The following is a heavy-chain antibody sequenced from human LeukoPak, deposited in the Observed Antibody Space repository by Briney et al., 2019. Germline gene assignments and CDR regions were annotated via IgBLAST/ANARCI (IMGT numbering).Heavy chain of an antibody. CDR1: GFTFSGFW. CDR2: INSDGSEG. Sequence: GGSLRLSCAVSGFTFSGFWMSWSRQAPGKGLEWVASINSDGSEGYYADVVKGRFTISRDNAKNSLYLQINSLRAEDTAVYYCARAGSWRYGMDVWGQGTTATVSS. D-gene: IGHD6-19*01. J-gene: IGHJ6*02. CDR3: ARAGSWRYGMDV. V-gene: IGHV3-7*03.